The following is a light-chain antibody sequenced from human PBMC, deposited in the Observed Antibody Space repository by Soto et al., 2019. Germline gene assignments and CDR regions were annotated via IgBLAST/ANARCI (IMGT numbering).Light chain of an antibody. V-gene: IGKV1-27*01. CDR3: QTYNNAPCT. Sequence: DIQMTQSPSSLSASVGDRVTITCRASQDISNFLAWYQQQPGKVPKLLIYTASTLQSGVPSRFSGSGSGTDFALTINHLQPEDVATYYCQTYNNAPCTFGPGTKVHI. J-gene: IGKJ3*01. CDR1: QDISNF. CDR2: TAS.